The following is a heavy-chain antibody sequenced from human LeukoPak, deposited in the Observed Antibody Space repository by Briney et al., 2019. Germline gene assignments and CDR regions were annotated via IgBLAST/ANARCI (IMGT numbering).Heavy chain of an antibody. CDR3: AGRFDSSSRYYFDY. CDR2: IYPGDSDT. Sequence: GESLQISCKGSGYSFTTYWIGWVRQMPGKGLEWMGIIYPGDSDTRYSPSFQGQVTISADKSINTAYLQWSSLKASDTAIYYCAGRFDSSSRYYFDYWGQGTLVTVSS. V-gene: IGHV5-51*01. CDR1: GYSFTTYW. D-gene: IGHD6-13*01. J-gene: IGHJ4*02.